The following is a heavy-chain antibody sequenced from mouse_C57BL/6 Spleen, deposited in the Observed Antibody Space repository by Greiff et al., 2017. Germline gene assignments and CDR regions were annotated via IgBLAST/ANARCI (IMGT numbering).Heavy chain of an antibody. CDR2: ISSGSSTI. CDR1: GFTFSDYG. Sequence: EVKVVESGGGLVKPGGSLKLSCAASGFTFSDYGMHWVRQAPEKGLEWVAYISSGSSTIYYADTVKGRFTISRDNAKNTLFLQMTSLRSEDTAMYYCARKTGTFLFAYWGQGTLVTVSA. CDR3: ARKTGTFLFAY. D-gene: IGHD4-1*01. J-gene: IGHJ3*01. V-gene: IGHV5-17*01.